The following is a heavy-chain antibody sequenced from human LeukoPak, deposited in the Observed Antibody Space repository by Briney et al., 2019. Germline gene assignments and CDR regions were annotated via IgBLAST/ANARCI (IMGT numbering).Heavy chain of an antibody. CDR3: ARVSYDSSGYYGISYYYYGMDV. CDR2: IIPIFGTA. D-gene: IGHD3-22*01. J-gene: IGHJ6*02. V-gene: IGHV1-69*01. CDR1: GGTFSSYA. Sequence: SVKVSCKASGGTFSSYAISWVRQAPGQGLEWMGGIIPIFGTANYAQKFQGRVTITVDESTSTAYMELSSLRSEDTAVYYCARVSYDSSGYYGISYYYYGMDVWGQGTTVTVSS.